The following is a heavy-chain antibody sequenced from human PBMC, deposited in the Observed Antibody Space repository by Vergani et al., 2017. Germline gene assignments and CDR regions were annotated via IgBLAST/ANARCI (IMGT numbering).Heavy chain of an antibody. CDR3: AKDARLYSSIYYHYMDV. CDR2: IYYSGST. V-gene: IGHV4-39*02. CDR1: GGSISSSSYY. D-gene: IGHD6-13*01. J-gene: IGHJ6*03. Sequence: QLQLQESGPGLVKPSETLSLTCTVSGGSISSSSYYWGWIRQPPGKGLEWIGSIYYSGSTYYNPSLKSRVTISVDTSKNQFSLKLSSVTAADTAVYYCAKDARLYSSIYYHYMDVWGKGTTVTVSS.